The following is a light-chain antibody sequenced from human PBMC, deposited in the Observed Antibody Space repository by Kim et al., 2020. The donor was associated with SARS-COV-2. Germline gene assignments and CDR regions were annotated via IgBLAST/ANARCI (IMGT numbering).Light chain of an antibody. Sequence: LSPGDTATLSCRASQSLSNYLAWYQQKPGQAPRLLIHDASKRAPGIPARFSGSGSGTDFTLTISSLESEDFAVYYCQQRSNWPLTFGGGTKLEI. CDR2: DAS. V-gene: IGKV3-11*01. J-gene: IGKJ4*01. CDR1: QSLSNY. CDR3: QQRSNWPLT.